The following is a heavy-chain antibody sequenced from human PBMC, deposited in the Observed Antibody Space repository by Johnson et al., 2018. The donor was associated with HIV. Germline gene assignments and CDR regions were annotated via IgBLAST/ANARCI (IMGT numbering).Heavy chain of an antibody. CDR1: GFTFSTYG. V-gene: IGHV3-33*06. D-gene: IGHD1-26*01. Sequence: QVQLVESGGGVVQPGRSLRLSCAASGFTFSTYGMHWVRQAPGKGLEWVAVMWYDGSNKYYADSVKGRFTISRDNSKNTLYLQMNSLRLEDTAVYYCAKDRGSPGIPAAFDIWGQGTMVTVSS. CDR3: AKDRGSPGIPAAFDI. J-gene: IGHJ3*02. CDR2: MWYDGSNK.